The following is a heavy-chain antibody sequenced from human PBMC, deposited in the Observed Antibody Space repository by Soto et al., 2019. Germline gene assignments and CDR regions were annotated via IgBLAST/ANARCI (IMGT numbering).Heavy chain of an antibody. CDR3: ARIYDFWSGYYTDYYYGMDV. CDR2: ISAYNGNT. CDR1: GYTFTSYG. D-gene: IGHD3-3*01. Sequence: PGVKVSCKASGYTFTSYGISWVRQAPGQGLEWMGWISAYNGNTNYAQKLQGRVTMTTDTSTSTAYMELRSLRSDDTAVYYCARIYDFWSGYYTDYYYGMDVWGQGTTVTVSS. J-gene: IGHJ6*02. V-gene: IGHV1-18*04.